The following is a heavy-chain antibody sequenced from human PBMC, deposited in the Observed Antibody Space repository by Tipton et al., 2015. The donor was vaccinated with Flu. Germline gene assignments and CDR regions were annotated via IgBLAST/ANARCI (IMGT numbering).Heavy chain of an antibody. CDR3: AREGAKSDYGDYGVDAFDI. CDR2: ISAYNGNT. V-gene: IGHV1-18*01. CDR1: GYTFTSYG. Sequence: QLVQSGAEVKKPGASVKVSCKASGYTFTSYGISWERQAPGQGLEWMGWISAYNGNTNYAQKLQGRVTMTTDTSTSTAYMGLRSLRSDDTAVYYCAREGAKSDYGDYGVDAFDIWGQGTMVTVSS. D-gene: IGHD4-17*01. J-gene: IGHJ3*02.